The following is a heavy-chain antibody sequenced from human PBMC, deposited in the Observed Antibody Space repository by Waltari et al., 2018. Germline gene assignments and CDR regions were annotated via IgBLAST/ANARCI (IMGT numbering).Heavy chain of an antibody. CDR1: GGTFSSYV. V-gene: IGHV1-69*12. J-gene: IGHJ6*03. Sequence: QVQLVQSGAAVKKPGSSVKVSCKVSGGTFSSYVFGWVRQAPGQGLEWMGGITPIFGRTNYPQNFQDRVTVTADESTTTVYMELSSLTSVDTAVYFCARGGGRGGSFSYYMDVWGKGTTVTISS. CDR2: ITPIFGRT. CDR3: ARGGGRGGSFSYYMDV. D-gene: IGHD3-10*01.